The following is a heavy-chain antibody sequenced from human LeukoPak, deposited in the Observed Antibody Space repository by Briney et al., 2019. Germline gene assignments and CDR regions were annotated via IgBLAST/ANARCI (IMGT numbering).Heavy chain of an antibody. J-gene: IGHJ4*02. Sequence: GGSLRLSCVASGFSFSSSGMHWVRQAPGKGLEYVSAISGNGGGTYGTYYANSVKGRFTVSRDNSKNTLYLQMGSLRVEDMAVYYCARAYGNSDDYWGQGTLVTVSS. CDR1: GFSFSSSG. D-gene: IGHD4-17*01. CDR2: ISGNGGGTYGT. CDR3: ARAYGNSDDY. V-gene: IGHV3-64*01.